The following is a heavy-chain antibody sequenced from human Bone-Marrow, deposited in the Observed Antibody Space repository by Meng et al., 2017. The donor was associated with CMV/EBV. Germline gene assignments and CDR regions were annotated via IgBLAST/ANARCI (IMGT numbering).Heavy chain of an antibody. V-gene: IGHV4-34*01. J-gene: IGHJ6*02. Sequence: SETLSLTCAVYGGSFSGYYWSWIRQPPGKGLEWIGEINHSGSTNYNPSLKSRVTISVDTSKNQFSLKLSSVTAADTAVYYCARGGREYYDFWSGYYSRDYGMDVWGQGTTVTVS. D-gene: IGHD3-3*01. CDR2: INHSGST. CDR1: GGSFSGYY. CDR3: ARGGREYYDFWSGYYSRDYGMDV.